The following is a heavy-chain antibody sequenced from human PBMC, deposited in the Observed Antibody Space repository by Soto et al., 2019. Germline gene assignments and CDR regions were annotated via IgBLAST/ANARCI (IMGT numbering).Heavy chain of an antibody. D-gene: IGHD6-19*01. Sequence: MSLTCTVSGYSLSSGSYWAWLRQPPGKGPEWIASIYHGGTTFYNPSLKSRITISVHPSNNQFSLKLSSVTSPDTAVYYCARVHVMVVAGSTFDYRGHGTLVTVSS. CDR3: ARVHVMVVAGSTFDY. J-gene: IGHJ4*01. CDR1: GYSLSSGSY. CDR2: IYHGGTT. V-gene: IGHV4-38-2*02.